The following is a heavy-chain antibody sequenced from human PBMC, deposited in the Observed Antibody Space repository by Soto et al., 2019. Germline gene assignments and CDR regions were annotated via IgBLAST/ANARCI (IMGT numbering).Heavy chain of an antibody. J-gene: IGHJ4*02. CDR3: AREYGRDYYDSSGYAFDY. Sequence: QVQLQESGPGLVKPSQTLSLTCTVSGGSISSGDYYWSWIRQPPGKGLEWIGYIYYSGSTYYNPSLKSRVTISVDTSKDQFSLKLSSVTAADTAVYYCAREYGRDYYDSSGYAFDYWGQGTLVTVSS. V-gene: IGHV4-30-4*01. D-gene: IGHD3-22*01. CDR1: GGSISSGDYY. CDR2: IYYSGST.